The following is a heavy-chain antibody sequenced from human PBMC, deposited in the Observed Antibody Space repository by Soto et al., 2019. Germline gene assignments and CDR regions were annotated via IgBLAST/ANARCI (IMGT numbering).Heavy chain of an antibody. J-gene: IGHJ4*02. D-gene: IGHD3-16*01. V-gene: IGHV4-34*01. CDR1: GGSFSGYY. CDR3: AGVSLGHRYFDY. Sequence: PSETLSLTCAVYGGSFSGYYWSWIRQPPGKGLEWIGEINHSGSTNYNPSLKSRVTISVDTSKNQFSLKLSSVTAADTAVYYCAGVSLGHRYFDYWGQGTLVTVSS. CDR2: INHSGST.